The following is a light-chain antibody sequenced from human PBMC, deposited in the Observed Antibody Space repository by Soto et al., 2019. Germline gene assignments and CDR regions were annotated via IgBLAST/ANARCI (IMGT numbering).Light chain of an antibody. V-gene: IGKV3-20*01. J-gene: IGKJ1*01. CDR2: AAS. CDR1: QSVNSNY. Sequence: EIVLTQSPGTLSLSPGERATLSCRASQSVNSNYLAWYQQKPGQAPRLLIYAASSRAAGIPDRFSGGGSGTDFPLTISRLEPEDFAVYYCQQYSSGMFGQGTKVEIK. CDR3: QQYSSGM.